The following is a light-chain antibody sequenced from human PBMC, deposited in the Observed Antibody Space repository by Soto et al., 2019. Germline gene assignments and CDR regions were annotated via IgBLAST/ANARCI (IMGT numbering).Light chain of an antibody. J-gene: IGLJ2*01. CDR1: YSNIGSNF. CDR2: DNS. Sequence: QSVLTQSSSVSAAAGQKVSISCSGSYSNIGSNFVSWYQHFPGSAPKLVIYDNSQRPSGIPDRFSGSKSGSSATLGITGLQTGDEADYYCATWDSSLSVVVFGGGTKLTVL. CDR3: ATWDSSLSVVV. V-gene: IGLV1-51*01.